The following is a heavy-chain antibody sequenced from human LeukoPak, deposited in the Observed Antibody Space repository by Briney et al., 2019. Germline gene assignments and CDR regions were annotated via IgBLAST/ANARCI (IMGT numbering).Heavy chain of an antibody. CDR1: GFTFSNYN. V-gene: IGHV3-21*01. D-gene: IGHD3-22*01. J-gene: IGHJ4*02. Sequence: PGGSLRLSCAASGFTFSNYNMNWVRLAPGKGLEWVSSISTSRSYIHYADSVKGRFTIARVNAKNSLYLQMNSLRAEDTAVYYCARDSSSGYYTHWGQGILVTVSS. CDR2: ISTSRSYI. CDR3: ARDSSSGYYTH.